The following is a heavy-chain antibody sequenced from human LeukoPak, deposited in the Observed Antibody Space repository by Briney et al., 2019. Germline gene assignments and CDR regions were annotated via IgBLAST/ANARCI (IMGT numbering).Heavy chain of an antibody. J-gene: IGHJ4*02. CDR1: GFTFSSYA. V-gene: IGHV3-23*01. Sequence: PGGSLRLSCAASGFTFSSYAMSWVRQAPGKGLEWVSAISGSGGSTYYADSVKGRFTISRDNSKNTLYLQMNSLRAEDTAVYYCARGGAYGSREEGYFDYWGQGTLVTVSS. CDR3: ARGGAYGSREEGYFDY. D-gene: IGHD3-10*01. CDR2: ISGSGGST.